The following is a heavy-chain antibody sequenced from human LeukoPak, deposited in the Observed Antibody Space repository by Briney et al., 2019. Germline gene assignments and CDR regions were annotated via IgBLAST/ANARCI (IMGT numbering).Heavy chain of an antibody. J-gene: IGHJ3*02. CDR3: ARAGIWDYSDSSGYHNGAFDI. CDR2: INPNSGGT. D-gene: IGHD3-22*01. CDR1: GYSFIVYY. Sequence: ASVKVSCKASGYSFIVYYMHWVRQAPGQGLEWMGWINPNSGGTNYAQKFQGRVTMTRDTSISTAYMELSRLRSDDTAVYYCARAGIWDYSDSSGYHNGAFDIWGQGAMVTVSS. V-gene: IGHV1-2*02.